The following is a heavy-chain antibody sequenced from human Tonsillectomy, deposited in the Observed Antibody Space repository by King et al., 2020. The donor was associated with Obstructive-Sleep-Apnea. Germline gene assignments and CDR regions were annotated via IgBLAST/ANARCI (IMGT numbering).Heavy chain of an antibody. V-gene: IGHV4-38-2*02. CDR2: IYHTGNT. CDR1: GDSISSGYY. D-gene: IGHD2-15*01. CDR3: AREDIVVAVAATSGGWFDP. Sequence: QLQESGPGLVKPSETLSLTCTVSGDSISSGYYWGWIRQPPGKGLEWIGTIYHTGNTDYNPSLKSRVTISVDTSKNQFTLRLSPVTAADTAVYYCAREDIVVAVAATSGGWFDPWGQGTLVTVSS. J-gene: IGHJ5*02.